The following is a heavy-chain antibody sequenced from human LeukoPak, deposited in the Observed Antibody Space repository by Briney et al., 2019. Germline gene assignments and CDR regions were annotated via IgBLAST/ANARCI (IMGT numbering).Heavy chain of an antibody. CDR2: ISSGSSHI. V-gene: IGHV3-21*01. D-gene: IGHD2/OR15-2a*01. Sequence: KPGGSLRLSCGASGFNFDSYTMTWVREAPGKSVEEVSSISSGSSHIYYVDSVKGLFIISRDNAKTSLHLKMNSLRAEDPAVYYCARFLTVAVVPQRVDCWGQGTLVTVSS. J-gene: IGHJ4*02. CDR1: GFNFDSYT. CDR3: ARFLTVAVVPQRVDC.